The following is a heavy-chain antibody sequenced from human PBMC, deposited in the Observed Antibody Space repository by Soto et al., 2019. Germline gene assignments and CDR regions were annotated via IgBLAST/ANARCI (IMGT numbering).Heavy chain of an antibody. D-gene: IGHD1-26*01. CDR1: GGTFKKFA. Sequence: QVQLVQSGPEVKKPGSSVKVSCEASGGTFKKFAISWVRQAPGQGLEWMGGTLPFLGSSKYPQKFQGRVTIAADESATTTYMELTGLTSEDTAVYYCARGGKFHSEDLWEPSYSHGLDVWGQGTTVTVSS. J-gene: IGHJ6*02. CDR2: TLPFLGSS. CDR3: ARGGKFHSEDLWEPSYSHGLDV. V-gene: IGHV1-69*01.